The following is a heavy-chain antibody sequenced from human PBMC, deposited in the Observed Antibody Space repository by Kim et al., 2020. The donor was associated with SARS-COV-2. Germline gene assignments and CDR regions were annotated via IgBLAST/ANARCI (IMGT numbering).Heavy chain of an antibody. CDR3: AKDRFGETFFDY. CDR2: ISYDGSNK. D-gene: IGHD3-10*01. V-gene: IGHV3-30*18. CDR1: GFTFSSYG. J-gene: IGHJ4*02. Sequence: GGSLRLSCAASGFTFSSYGMHWVRQAPGKGLEWVAVISYDGSNKYYADSVKGRFTISRDNSKNTLYLQMNSLRAEDTAVYYCAKDRFGETFFDYWGQGTL.